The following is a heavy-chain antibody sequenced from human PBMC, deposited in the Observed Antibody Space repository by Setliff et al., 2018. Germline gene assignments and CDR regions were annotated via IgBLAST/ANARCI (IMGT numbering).Heavy chain of an antibody. D-gene: IGHD2-8*02. CDR1: GFTFKNYG. V-gene: IGHV3-33*06. Sequence: GGSLRLSCVASGFTFKNYGMHWVRQAPGKGLEWVAVIWCDGNNKDHADSVKGRFTISRDNSDNTLYLQMNSLRDADTAIYYCVKGTLPYCTGPTCYPLDHWGQGTLVTVSS. CDR3: VKGTLPYCTGPTCYPLDH. CDR2: IWCDGNNK. J-gene: IGHJ4*02.